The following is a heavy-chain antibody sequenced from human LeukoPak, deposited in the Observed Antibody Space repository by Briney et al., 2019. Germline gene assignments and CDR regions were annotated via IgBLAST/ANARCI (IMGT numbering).Heavy chain of an antibody. J-gene: IGHJ4*02. D-gene: IGHD5-18*01. CDR2: IKQDGSEK. V-gene: IGHV3-7*01. Sequence: GGSLRLSCAASGFTFSSYWMSWVRQAPGKGLEWVANIKQDGSEKYYVDSVKGRFTISRDNAKNTLYLQMNSLRVEDTAVYYCAIGDKYGYPKWGQGTLVTVST. CDR3: AIGDKYGYPK. CDR1: GFTFSSYW.